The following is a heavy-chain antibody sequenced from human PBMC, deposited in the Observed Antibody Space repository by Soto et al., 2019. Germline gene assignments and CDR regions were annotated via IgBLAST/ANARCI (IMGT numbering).Heavy chain of an antibody. CDR3: AGIRFGEGRYYYGMDV. V-gene: IGHV1-69*13. J-gene: IGHJ6*02. CDR2: IIPIFGTA. CDR1: GGTFSSYA. Sequence: VKVSCTASGGTFSSYAISWVRQAPGQGLEWMGGIIPIFGTANYAQKFQGRVTITADESTSTAYMELSSLRSEDTAVYYCAGIRFGEGRYYYGMDVWGQGTTVTVSS. D-gene: IGHD3-10*01.